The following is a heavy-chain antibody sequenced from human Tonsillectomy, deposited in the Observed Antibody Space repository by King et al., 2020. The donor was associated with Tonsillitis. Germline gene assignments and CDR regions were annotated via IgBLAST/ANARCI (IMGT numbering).Heavy chain of an antibody. D-gene: IGHD6-13*01. J-gene: IGHJ4*02. CDR3: AAGKGTFDY. CDR2: IKPGESGK. CDR1: GFTFSSYW. Sequence: EVQLVESGGGLVQPWGSLRLSCAASGFTFSSYWMSWVRQAPGKGLEWGANIKPGESGKYYVDSVKGRFTISRDDANNSLYLQMNSLRAEDTAVYYCAAGKGTFDYWGQGTLVTVSS. V-gene: IGHV3-7*03.